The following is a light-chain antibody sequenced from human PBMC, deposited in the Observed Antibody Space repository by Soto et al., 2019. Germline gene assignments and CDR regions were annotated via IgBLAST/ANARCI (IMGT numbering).Light chain of an antibody. CDR3: QVWDSSSDNVV. J-gene: IGLJ2*01. Sequence: SYELTQPPSVSVAPGKTARITCGGNNIGSKSVHWYQQKPGQAPVLVIYYDSDRPSGIPERFSGSNSGNTATLTISRAEAGDEADYYCQVWDSSSDNVVFSEGTKLTVL. CDR2: YDS. CDR1: NIGSKS. V-gene: IGLV3-21*04.